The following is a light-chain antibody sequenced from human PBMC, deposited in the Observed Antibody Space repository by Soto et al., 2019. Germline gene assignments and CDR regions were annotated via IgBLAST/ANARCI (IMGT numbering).Light chain of an antibody. J-gene: IGKJ1*01. CDR2: AAS. CDR1: QDIRKY. V-gene: IGKV1-39*01. CDR3: QQSYSTPPT. Sequence: IQMTQSPSSLSASVGDRVTSTCQATQDIRKYLNWYQQKPGKAPKLLIYAASSLQSGVPSRFSGSGSGTDFTLTISSLQPEDFATYYCQQSYSTPPTFGQGTTVDIK.